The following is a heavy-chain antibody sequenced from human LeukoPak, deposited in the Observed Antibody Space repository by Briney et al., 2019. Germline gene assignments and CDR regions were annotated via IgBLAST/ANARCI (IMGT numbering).Heavy chain of an antibody. CDR1: GFTFSSYA. D-gene: IGHD5-12*01. CDR2: ISGSSGNT. Sequence: PGGSLRLSCAASGFTFSSYAMSWVRQAPGKGLEWVSAISGSSGNTYYTDSVKGRFTISRDTSKNTLYLQMNSLRAEDTAVYYCARALDYSGYGPPRQNPIDYWGQGTLVTVSS. CDR3: ARALDYSGYGPPRQNPIDY. V-gene: IGHV3-23*01. J-gene: IGHJ4*02.